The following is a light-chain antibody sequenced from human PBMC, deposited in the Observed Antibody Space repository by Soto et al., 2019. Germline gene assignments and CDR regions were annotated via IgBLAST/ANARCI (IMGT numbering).Light chain of an antibody. CDR2: GAS. V-gene: IGKV3-20*01. CDR1: QSVSSSN. Sequence: EIVLTQSPGTLSLSPGERATLSCTTSQSVSSSNLARYQQKPGQAPRLLIYGASSRATDIPDRFSGSGSGADFTLTISRLEPEDFGVYYCQQYGSSPITFGQGTRLEIK. J-gene: IGKJ5*01. CDR3: QQYGSSPIT.